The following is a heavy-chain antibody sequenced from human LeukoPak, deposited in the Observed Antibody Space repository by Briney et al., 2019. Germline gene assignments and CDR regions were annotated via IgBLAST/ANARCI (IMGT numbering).Heavy chain of an antibody. CDR3: AIGQSYSNYPLGY. CDR1: GLTVSSNY. V-gene: IGHV3-53*01. J-gene: IGHJ4*02. D-gene: IGHD4-11*01. CDR2: IYRGGST. Sequence: GGSLRLSCAASGLTVSSNYLSWVRQAPGKGLEWVSVIYRGGSTYYTDSVKGRFTISIDNSKNTLSLQMNCLRAADTPVYYCAIGQSYSNYPLGYWGQGTLVTVSS.